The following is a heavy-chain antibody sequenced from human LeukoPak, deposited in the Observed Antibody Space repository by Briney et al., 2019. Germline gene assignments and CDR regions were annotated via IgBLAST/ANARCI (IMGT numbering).Heavy chain of an antibody. V-gene: IGHV4-4*07. J-gene: IGHJ4*02. D-gene: IGHD2-2*01. CDR2: IYPSGST. CDR3: ARDSGGCSSTSCEGLDY. Sequence: SETLSLTCTVSGGSISSYYWSWIRQPAGKGLEWIGRIYPSGSTNYNPSLKSRVTMSVDTSKHQFSLKLSSVTAADTAVYYCARDSGGCSSTSCEGLDYWGQGTLVTVSS. CDR1: GGSISSYY.